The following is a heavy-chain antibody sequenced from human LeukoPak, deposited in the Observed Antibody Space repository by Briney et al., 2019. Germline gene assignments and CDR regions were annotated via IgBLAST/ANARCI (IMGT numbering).Heavy chain of an antibody. V-gene: IGHV1-46*01. J-gene: IGHJ4*02. Sequence: ASVKVSCKASGYTFTHYYIHWVRQAPGQGLEWMGIINPSGGSTRYTQKFQGRVTMTRDTSTSTVYMELSSLRSEDTAIFYCARVVSGAGTGSYFDSWGQGTLVTVSS. CDR3: ARVVSGAGTGSYFDS. CDR2: INPSGGST. CDR1: GYTFTHYY. D-gene: IGHD1-1*01.